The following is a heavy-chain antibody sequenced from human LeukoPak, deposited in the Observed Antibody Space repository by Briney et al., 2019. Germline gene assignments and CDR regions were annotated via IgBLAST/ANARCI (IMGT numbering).Heavy chain of an antibody. J-gene: IGHJ4*02. CDR3: AREPTPGIAVAGTLDY. V-gene: IGHV4-4*07. D-gene: IGHD6-19*01. CDR2: IYTSGST. CDR1: GGSISSYY. Sequence: SETLSLTCTVSGGSISSYYWSWIRQPAGKGLEWIGRIYTSGSTNYNPSLKSRVTMSVDTSKNQFSLTLSSVTAADTAVYYCAREPTPGIAVAGTLDYWGQGTLVTVSS.